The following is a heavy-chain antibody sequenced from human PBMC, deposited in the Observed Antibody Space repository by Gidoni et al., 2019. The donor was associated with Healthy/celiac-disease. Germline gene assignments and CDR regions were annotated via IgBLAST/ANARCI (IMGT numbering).Heavy chain of an antibody. CDR3: ARDLGGIAAAAPDY. CDR1: GYTCTSYF. V-gene: IGHV1-46*01. CDR2: IHPSGGST. J-gene: IGHJ4*02. D-gene: IGHD6-13*01. Sequence: QVQLVQSGAEVKKPGASVKVSCKASGYTCTSYFMHWVRQAPGQGPGWMGIIHPSGGSTSYAQKFQGRVTMTRDTSTSTVYMELSSLRSEDTAVYYCARDLGGIAAAAPDYWGQGTLVTVSS.